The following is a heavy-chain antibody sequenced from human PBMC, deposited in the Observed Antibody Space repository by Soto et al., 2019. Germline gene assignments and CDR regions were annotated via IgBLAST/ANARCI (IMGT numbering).Heavy chain of an antibody. CDR1: GYTFTSYG. CDR2: ISAYNGNT. D-gene: IGHD3-3*01. J-gene: IGHJ5*02. Sequence: ASVKVSCKASGYTFTSYGISWVRQAPGQGLEWMGWISAYNGNTNYAQKLQGRVTMTTDTSTSTAYMELRSLRSDDTAVYYCARDQEVLYYDFWSGPFDPWGQGTLVTVPQ. CDR3: ARDQEVLYYDFWSGPFDP. V-gene: IGHV1-18*01.